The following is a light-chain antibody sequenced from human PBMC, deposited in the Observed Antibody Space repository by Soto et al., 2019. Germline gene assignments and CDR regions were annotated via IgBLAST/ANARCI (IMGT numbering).Light chain of an antibody. J-gene: IGKJ1*01. CDR3: QQYDYWPRT. CDR1: QSVTSTY. Sequence: EIVLTQSPGTLSLCPGERATLSCRASQSVTSTYLAWYQQKPGQAPRLLIYGASSRAIGIPDRFSGSVSGSDFILTISSLQSEDFAVYYCQQYDYWPRTFGQGTKVDIK. V-gene: IGKV3-20*01. CDR2: GAS.